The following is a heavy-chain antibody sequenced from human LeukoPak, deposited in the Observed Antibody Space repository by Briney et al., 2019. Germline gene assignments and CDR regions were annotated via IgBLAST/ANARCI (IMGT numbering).Heavy chain of an antibody. CDR3: ARDRRFLEWSTGFDP. J-gene: IGHJ5*02. Sequence: SGTLSLTCAVSGASITNNNWWHWVRQPPGKGLEWIGEIHHTGSTNYNPSLKSRVSISVDKSRKQFSLKLNSATAADTAVYYCARDRRFLEWSTGFDPWGQGTLVTVSS. CDR1: GASITNNNW. V-gene: IGHV4-4*02. CDR2: IHHTGST. D-gene: IGHD3-3*01.